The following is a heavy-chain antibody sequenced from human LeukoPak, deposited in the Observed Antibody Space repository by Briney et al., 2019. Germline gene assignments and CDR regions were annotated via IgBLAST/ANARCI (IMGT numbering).Heavy chain of an antibody. Sequence: GGSLRLSCAASGFTFSSYGMHWVRQAPGKGLEWVAFIRYDGSNKYYADSMRGRFTISRDNSNNTLYLQMNSLRAEDTAVYYCARDSSRYTGIYHPRDWGQGSLVTVSS. CDR1: GFTFSSYG. V-gene: IGHV3-30*02. CDR3: ARDSSRYTGIYHPRD. D-gene: IGHD1-26*01. J-gene: IGHJ4*02. CDR2: IRYDGSNK.